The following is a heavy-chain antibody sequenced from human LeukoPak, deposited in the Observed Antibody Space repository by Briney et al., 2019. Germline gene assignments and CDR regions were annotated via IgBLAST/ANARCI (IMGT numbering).Heavy chain of an antibody. Sequence: GGSLRLSCAASGFTFSSYSMNWVRQAPGKGLEWVSYISSSSSTIYYADSVKGRFTISRDNAKNSLYLQMNSLRAEDTAVYYCSRAHYYDSSGLDFWGQGTLVTVSS. CDR3: SRAHYYDSSGLDF. CDR1: GFTFSSYS. D-gene: IGHD3-22*01. J-gene: IGHJ4*02. V-gene: IGHV3-48*04. CDR2: ISSSSSTI.